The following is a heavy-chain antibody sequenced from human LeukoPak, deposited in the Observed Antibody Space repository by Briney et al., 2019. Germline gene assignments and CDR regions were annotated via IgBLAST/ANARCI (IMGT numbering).Heavy chain of an antibody. Sequence: PSETLSLTCTVSGGSISSGGYYWSWIRQHPGKGLEWIGYIYYSGSTYYNPSLKSRVTISVDTSKNQFSLKLSSVTAADTAVYYCASQPQYYYDSSGHYHDYWGQGTLVTVSS. CDR2: IYYSGST. J-gene: IGHJ4*02. V-gene: IGHV4-31*03. CDR3: ASQPQYYYDSSGHYHDY. D-gene: IGHD3-22*01. CDR1: GGSISSGGYY.